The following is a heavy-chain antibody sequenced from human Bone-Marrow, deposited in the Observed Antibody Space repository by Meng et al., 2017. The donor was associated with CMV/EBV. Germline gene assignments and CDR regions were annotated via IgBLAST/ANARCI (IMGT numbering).Heavy chain of an antibody. D-gene: IGHD2-2*01. Sequence: GESLKISCAACGFTFSSYDMHWVRQATGKGLEWVSAIGTTGDTYYPDSVRGRFSISRENAKSSLYLQMNSLTAGDTAVYYCAKSTTSSYYFDDWGQGTLVTVSS. V-gene: IGHV3-13*01. CDR2: IGTTGDT. CDR1: GFTFSSYD. J-gene: IGHJ4*02. CDR3: AKSTTSSYYFDD.